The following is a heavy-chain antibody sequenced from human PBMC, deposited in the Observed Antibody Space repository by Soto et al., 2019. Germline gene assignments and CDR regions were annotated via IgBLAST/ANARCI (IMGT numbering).Heavy chain of an antibody. J-gene: IGHJ6*03. V-gene: IGHV1-46*03. CDR2: INPSGGST. D-gene: IGHD5-12*01. Sequence: ASVKVSCKASGYTFTSYYMHWVRQAPGQGLEWMGIINPSGGSTSYAQKFQGRVTMTRDTSTSTVYMELSSLRSEDTAVYYCARDDSGYDYYYYYYYMDVWGKGTTVTVSS. CDR3: ARDDSGYDYYYYYYYMDV. CDR1: GYTFTSYY.